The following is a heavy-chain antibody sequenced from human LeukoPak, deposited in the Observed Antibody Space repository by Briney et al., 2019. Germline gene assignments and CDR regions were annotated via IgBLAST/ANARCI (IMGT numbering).Heavy chain of an antibody. CDR2: IYYSGIT. CDR1: GGSISSASYF. CDR3: AKAGVRNSDSSGLYAFDF. Sequence: SETLSLTCTVSGGSISSASYFWGWIRQPPGKGLEWIGTIYYSGITYYNASLRSLLTLPADTSRNQFYLRLTSVNAADTAVYYCAKAGVRNSDSSGLYAFDFWGPGTMVTVSS. D-gene: IGHD3-22*01. J-gene: IGHJ3*01. V-gene: IGHV4-39*01.